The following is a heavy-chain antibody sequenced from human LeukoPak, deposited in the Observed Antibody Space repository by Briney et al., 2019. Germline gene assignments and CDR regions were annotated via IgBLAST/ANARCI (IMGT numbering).Heavy chain of an antibody. V-gene: IGHV5-51*01. CDR3: ARHGDLAHTNWFDP. CDR2: IYPGDSDT. J-gene: IGHJ5*02. Sequence: GASLKISCKGTGYSFTSSSIGWMRKIPGNGMEPTWIIYPGDSDTRYSPSFKGQVTISADESISTAYLQWSRLKASDTAMYYCARHGDLAHTNWFDPWGQGTLVTVSS. CDR1: GYSFTSSS. D-gene: IGHD7-27*01.